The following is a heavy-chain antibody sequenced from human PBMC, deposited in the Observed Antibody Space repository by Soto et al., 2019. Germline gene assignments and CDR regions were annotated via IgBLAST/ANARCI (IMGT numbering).Heavy chain of an antibody. V-gene: IGHV3-7*05. CDR3: AAGRWMVRY. D-gene: IGHD5-18*01. CDR2: IKQDGSEK. J-gene: IGHJ4*02. CDR1: GFSFSDYW. Sequence: VQLVESGGGLVQPGGSLRVSCETSGFSFSDYWMSWVRQAPGKGMEWVANIKQDGSEKNYVDSVKGRFTISRDNAKSSVYLQMNSLRGEDTAVYHCAAGRWMVRYWGLGTLVTVFS.